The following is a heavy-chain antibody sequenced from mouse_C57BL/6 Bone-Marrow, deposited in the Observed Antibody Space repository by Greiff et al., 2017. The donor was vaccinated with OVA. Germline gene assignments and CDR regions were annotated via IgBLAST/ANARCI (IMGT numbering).Heavy chain of an antibody. D-gene: IGHD3-2*01. Sequence: VQLQQSGAELVRPGASVKLSCTASGFNIKDDYMHWVKQRPEQGLEWIGWIDPENGDTEYASKFQGKATITADPSSNTAYLQLSSLTSEDTAVYYCTTSPTAAWFAYWGQGTLVTVSA. CDR1: GFNIKDDY. CDR2: IDPENGDT. CDR3: TTSPTAAWFAY. J-gene: IGHJ3*01. V-gene: IGHV14-4*01.